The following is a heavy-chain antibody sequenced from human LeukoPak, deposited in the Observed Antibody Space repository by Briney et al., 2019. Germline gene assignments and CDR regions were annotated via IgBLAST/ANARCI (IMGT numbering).Heavy chain of an antibody. D-gene: IGHD3-16*02. CDR2: VNPNSGNT. V-gene: IGHV1-8*02. CDR1: GYTFTSYG. J-gene: IGHJ3*02. Sequence: ASVKVSCKASGYTFTSYGISWVRQATGQGLEWMGWVNPNSGNTGYAQKFQGRVTMTRNTSISTAYMELSSLRSEDTAVYYCAGFYDYVWGSYRHGAFDIWGQGTMVTVSS. CDR3: AGFYDYVWGSYRHGAFDI.